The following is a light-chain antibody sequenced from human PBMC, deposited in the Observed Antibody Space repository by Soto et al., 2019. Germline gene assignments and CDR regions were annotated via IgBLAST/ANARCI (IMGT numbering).Light chain of an antibody. CDR2: DAS. V-gene: IGKV3-11*01. J-gene: IGKJ4*01. Sequence: EIVLTQSPATLSLSPGERATLSGSASQSVSSYLACYQQKPGQAPRLLIYDASNRATGIPARFSGSGSGTDFTLTITSLEPEDFAVYYCQHRSNWLAFGGGTKVDIK. CDR3: QHRSNWLA. CDR1: QSVSSY.